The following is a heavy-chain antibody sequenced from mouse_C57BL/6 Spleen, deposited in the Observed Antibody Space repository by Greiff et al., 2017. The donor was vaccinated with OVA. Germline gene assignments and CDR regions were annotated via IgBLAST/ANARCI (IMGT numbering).Heavy chain of an antibody. CDR1: GYTFTSYW. CDR2: IYPSDSET. Sequence: QVQLQQSGAELVRPGSSVKLSCKASGYTFTSYWMDWVKQRPGQGLEWIGNIYPSDSETHYNQKFKDKATLTVDKSSSTAYMQLSSLTSEDSAVYYCARRYYGSSTYYFDYWGQGTTLTVSS. V-gene: IGHV1-61*01. J-gene: IGHJ2*01. D-gene: IGHD1-1*01. CDR3: ARRYYGSSTYYFDY.